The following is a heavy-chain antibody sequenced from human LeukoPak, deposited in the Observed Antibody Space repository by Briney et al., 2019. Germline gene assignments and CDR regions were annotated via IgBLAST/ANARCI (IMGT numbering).Heavy chain of an antibody. CDR1: GGTFSSYA. Sequence: SVKVSCKASGGTFSSYAISWVRQAPGQGLEWMGRIIPIPGIANYAQKFQGRVTITADKSTSTAYMELSSLRAEDTAVYYCARVPVSGYSYGLYYYYYMDVWGKGTTVTVSS. CDR2: IIPIPGIA. D-gene: IGHD5-18*01. J-gene: IGHJ6*03. CDR3: ARVPVSGYSYGLYYYYYMDV. V-gene: IGHV1-69*04.